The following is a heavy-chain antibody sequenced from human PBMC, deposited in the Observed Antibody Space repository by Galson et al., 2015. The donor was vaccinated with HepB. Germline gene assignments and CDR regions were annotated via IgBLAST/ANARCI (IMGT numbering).Heavy chain of an antibody. D-gene: IGHD3-10*01. V-gene: IGHV3-23*01. Sequence: SLRLSCAASGFTFSSYAMSWVRQAPGKGLEWVSAISGSGGSTYYADSVKGRFTISRDNSKNTLYLQMNSLRAEDTAVYYCAKEDYYGSGSYRAQYYYGMDVWGQGTTVTVSS. CDR3: AKEDYYGSGSYRAQYYYGMDV. J-gene: IGHJ6*02. CDR1: GFTFSSYA. CDR2: ISGSGGST.